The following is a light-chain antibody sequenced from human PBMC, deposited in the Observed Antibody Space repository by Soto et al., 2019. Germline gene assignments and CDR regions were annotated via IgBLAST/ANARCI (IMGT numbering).Light chain of an antibody. CDR2: AAS. J-gene: IGKJ2*01. CDR3: QQSYSTLRT. V-gene: IGKV1-39*01. CDR1: QSISSY. Sequence: DIQMTQSPSSLSASVGDRVTITCRASQSISSYLNWYQQKPGKAPKLLIYAASSLQSVVPSRFSGSGSGTDFTLTISSLQPEDFATYYCQQSYSTLRTFGQGTKREIK.